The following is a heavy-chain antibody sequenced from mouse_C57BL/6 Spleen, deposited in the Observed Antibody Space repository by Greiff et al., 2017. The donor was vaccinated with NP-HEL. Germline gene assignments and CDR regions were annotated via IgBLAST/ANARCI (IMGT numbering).Heavy chain of an antibody. CDR3: ARDPSYDGYYEGYFDV. Sequence: EVMLVESGGGLVKPGGSLKLSCAASGFTFSSYAMSWVRQTPEKRLEWVATISDGGSYTYYPDNVKGRFTISRDNAKNNLYLHMSHLKSEDTAMYYCARDPSYDGYYEGYFDVWGTGTTVTVSS. J-gene: IGHJ1*03. CDR1: GFTFSSYA. V-gene: IGHV5-4*01. CDR2: ISDGGSYT. D-gene: IGHD2-3*01.